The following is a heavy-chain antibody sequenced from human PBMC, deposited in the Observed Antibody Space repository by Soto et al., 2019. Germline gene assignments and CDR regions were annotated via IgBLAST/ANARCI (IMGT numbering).Heavy chain of an antibody. J-gene: IGHJ4*02. V-gene: IGHV2-5*02. CDR3: AHSDNYNSGWLFDY. D-gene: IGHD6-19*01. CDR2: IYWDDDK. Sequence: SGPTLVNPTQTLTLTCTFSGFSLSTSGVGVGWIRQPLGKALEWLTLIYWDDDKRYRPSLKSRLTITKDTSKNQVVLTMTNMDPVDTATHYCAHSDNYNSGWLFDYWGQGTLVTVS. CDR1: GFSLSTSGVG.